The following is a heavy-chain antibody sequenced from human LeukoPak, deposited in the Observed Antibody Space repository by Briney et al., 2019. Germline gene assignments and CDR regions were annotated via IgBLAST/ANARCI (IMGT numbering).Heavy chain of an antibody. V-gene: IGHV4-39*01. D-gene: IGHD2-15*01. CDR2: IYYGGST. J-gene: IGHJ6*03. CDR1: GGSISSSSYY. CDR3: ASGSCSGSSCYSSSYYYYYYMDV. Sequence: SETLSLTCTVSGGSISSSSYYWGWIRQPPGKGLEWIGSIYYGGSTYYNPSLKSRVTISADTSKNQFSLKLSSVTAADTAVYYCASGSCSGSSCYSSSYYYYYYMDVWGKGTTVTVSS.